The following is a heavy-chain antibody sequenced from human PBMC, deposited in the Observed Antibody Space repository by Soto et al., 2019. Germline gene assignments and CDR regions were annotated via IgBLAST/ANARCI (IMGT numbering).Heavy chain of an antibody. J-gene: IGHJ4*02. Sequence: QVQLVESGGGVVQPGRSLRLSCAASGFTFSSYGMHWVRQAPGKGLEWVAVVLYDGRNKYYADSVKGRFTISRDNSKNTVYLQMNSLRAEDTAVYYCAKAGYYDRSGYDELDYWGQGTLVTVSS. D-gene: IGHD3-22*01. CDR3: AKAGYYDRSGYDELDY. V-gene: IGHV3-30*18. CDR2: VLYDGRNK. CDR1: GFTFSSYG.